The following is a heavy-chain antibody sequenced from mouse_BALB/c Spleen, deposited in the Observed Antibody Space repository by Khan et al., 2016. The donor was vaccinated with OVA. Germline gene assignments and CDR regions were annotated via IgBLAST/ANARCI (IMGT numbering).Heavy chain of an antibody. CDR3: ARSTYRYAFVY. CDR2: IIYTGYT. CDR1: GDSITSGY. V-gene: IGHV3-8*02. Sequence: EVQLVESGPSLVKPSQTLSLTCSVTGDSITSGYWNWIRKFPGNKLEYMGYIIYTGYTYYNPSLKSRISITRYTSKNQYYLQLSSVTDEDTATYYCARSTYRYAFVYWGQGTLVTVSA. D-gene: IGHD2-12*01. J-gene: IGHJ3*01.